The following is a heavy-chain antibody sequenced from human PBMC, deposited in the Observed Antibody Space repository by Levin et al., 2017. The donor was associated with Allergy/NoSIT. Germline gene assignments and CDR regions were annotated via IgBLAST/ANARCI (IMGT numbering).Heavy chain of an antibody. CDR2: ISYDGNNK. CDR1: GFTFRSYG. D-gene: IGHD5-12*01. Sequence: GESLKISCAASGFTFRSYGMHWVRQAPGKGLEWVALISYDGNNKYYADSVKGRFTISRDNSKNTLSLQMNSLRAEDTAVYYCAKAFDKTDAATNLDYWGQGTLVTVSS. J-gene: IGHJ4*02. CDR3: AKAFDKTDAATNLDY. V-gene: IGHV3-30*18.